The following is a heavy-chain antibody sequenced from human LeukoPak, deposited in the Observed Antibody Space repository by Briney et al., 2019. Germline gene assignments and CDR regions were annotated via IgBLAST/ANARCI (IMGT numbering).Heavy chain of an antibody. J-gene: IGHJ6*03. CDR2: IIPIFGTA. Sequence: SVKVSCKASGGTFSSYAISWVRQAPGQGLEWMGGIIPIFGTANYAQKFQGRVTITTDESTSTAYMELSSLRSEDTAVYYCASQLDYYDSSGPFRDHYHYYYMDVWGKGTTVTASS. CDR1: GGTFSSYA. CDR3: ASQLDYYDSSGPFRDHYHYYYMDV. D-gene: IGHD3-22*01. V-gene: IGHV1-69*05.